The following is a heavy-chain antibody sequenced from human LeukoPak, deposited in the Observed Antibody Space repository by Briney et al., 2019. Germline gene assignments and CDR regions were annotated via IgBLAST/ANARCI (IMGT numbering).Heavy chain of an antibody. Sequence: SETLSLTCAVYGGSFSGYYWSWIRQPPGKGLEWIGEINHSGSTNYNPSLKSRVTISVDTSKNQLSLKLSSVTAADTAVYYCARRRWAGRVDYWGQGTLVTVSS. CDR3: ARRRWAGRVDY. CDR2: INHSGST. J-gene: IGHJ4*02. V-gene: IGHV4-34*01. D-gene: IGHD6-19*01. CDR1: GGSFSGYY.